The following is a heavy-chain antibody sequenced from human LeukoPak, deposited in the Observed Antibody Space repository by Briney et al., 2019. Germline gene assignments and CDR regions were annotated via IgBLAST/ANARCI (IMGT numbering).Heavy chain of an antibody. Sequence: GASVTVSCKTSGYTFTSYGISWVRQAPGQGLEWMGWISAYNGNTNYAQKLQGRVTMTTDTSTSTAYMELRSLRSDDTAVYYCARGGYYDSSGYYPYWGQGTLVTVSS. CDR3: ARGGYYDSSGYYPY. D-gene: IGHD3-22*01. CDR2: ISAYNGNT. V-gene: IGHV1-18*01. CDR1: GYTFTSYG. J-gene: IGHJ4*02.